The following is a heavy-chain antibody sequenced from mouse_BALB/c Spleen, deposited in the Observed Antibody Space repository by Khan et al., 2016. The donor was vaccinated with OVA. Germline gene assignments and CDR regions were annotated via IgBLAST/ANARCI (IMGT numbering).Heavy chain of an antibody. CDR3: ARRDGYAMDY. D-gene: IGHD3-3*01. CDR2: INPSSGYT. CDR1: GYTFTSYT. J-gene: IGHJ4*01. Sequence: VQLVESGAELARPGASVKMSCKASGYTFTSYTMHWVKQRPGQGLEWIGYINPSSGYTNYNQKFKDKATLTADKSSSTAYMQLSSLTSEDSAVYYWARRDGYAMDYWGQGTPVTVSS. V-gene: IGHV1-4*01.